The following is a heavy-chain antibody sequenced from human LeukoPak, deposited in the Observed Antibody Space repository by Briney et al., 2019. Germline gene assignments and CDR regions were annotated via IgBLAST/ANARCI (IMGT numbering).Heavy chain of an antibody. V-gene: IGHV3-30*04. CDR3: AGESFDI. CDR1: GFTFSNYA. CDR2: ISKDGSMK. Sequence: GGSLRLSCAASGFTFSNYAMDWVRQAPGKGLEWVAVISKDGSMKYYADSVQGRVTVSRDNSENTLHLQMNSLKTEDTAVYYCAGESFDIWGQGTMVTVSS. J-gene: IGHJ3*02.